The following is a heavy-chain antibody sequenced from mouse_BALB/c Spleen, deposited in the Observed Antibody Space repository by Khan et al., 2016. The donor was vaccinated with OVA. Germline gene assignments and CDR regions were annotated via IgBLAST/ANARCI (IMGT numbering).Heavy chain of an antibody. V-gene: IGHV5-6-5*01. D-gene: IGHD2-14*01. CDR3: AREAYRYDEYYFDY. CDR1: GFTFSSSV. Sequence: EVELVESGGDLVKPGGSLKLSCAASGFTFSSSVMSWVRQTPEKRPEWVASISSGGSTYYPDRVQGRFTLSRDNARNILYLQMSSLRSEDPAMYYWAREAYRYDEYYFDYWGQGTTLTVSS. CDR2: ISSGGST. J-gene: IGHJ2*01.